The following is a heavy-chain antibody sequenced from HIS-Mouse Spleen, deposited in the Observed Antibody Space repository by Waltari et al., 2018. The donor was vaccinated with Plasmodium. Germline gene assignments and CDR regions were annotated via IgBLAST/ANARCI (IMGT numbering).Heavy chain of an antibody. Sequence: EVQLVETGGGLSQPGGSLRLSCAASGFTVSSNYMSWVPEAPGQGLEWVSVIYSGGSTYYADSVKGRFTISRDNSKNTLYLQMNSLRAEDTAVYYCARGNSGYSSSWYLFDYWGQGTLVTVSS. CDR3: ARGNSGYSSSWYLFDY. CDR2: IYSGGST. J-gene: IGHJ4*02. V-gene: IGHV3-53*02. D-gene: IGHD6-13*01. CDR1: GFTVSSNY.